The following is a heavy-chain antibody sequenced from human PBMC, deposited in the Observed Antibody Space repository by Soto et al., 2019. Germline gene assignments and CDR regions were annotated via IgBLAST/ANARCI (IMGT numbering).Heavy chain of an antibody. CDR2: FDPVDGET. V-gene: IGHV1-24*01. CDR3: ARLRIDPDFWFDP. J-gene: IGHJ5*02. CDR1: GDTLTEFS. Sequence: GASGKVSCKVSGDTLTEFSRHWGRQAPGKGLEWVGGFDPVDGETIYAQKFQGRVTVTEDTYTDTAYMELSSLRSEDTAVYYCARLRIDPDFWFDPWGQGTLVTVSS. D-gene: IGHD2-15*01.